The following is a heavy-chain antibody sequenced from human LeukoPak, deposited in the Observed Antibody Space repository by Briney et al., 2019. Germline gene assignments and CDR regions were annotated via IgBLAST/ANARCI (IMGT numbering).Heavy chain of an antibody. V-gene: IGHV3-30-3*01. CDR1: GFTFSSYA. D-gene: IGHD3-9*01. Sequence: GGSLRLSCAASGFTFSSYAMHWVRQAPGKGLEWVAVISYDGSNKYYADSVNGRFTISRDNSKNTLYLQMNSLRAEDTAVYYCASPLDDILTGYSLPAYWGQGTLVTVSS. J-gene: IGHJ4*02. CDR3: ASPLDDILTGYSLPAY. CDR2: ISYDGSNK.